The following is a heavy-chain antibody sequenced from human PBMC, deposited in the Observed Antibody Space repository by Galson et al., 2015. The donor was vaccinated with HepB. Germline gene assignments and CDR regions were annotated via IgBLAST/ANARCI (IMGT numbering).Heavy chain of an antibody. CDR3: ARGIPSGYYTGSADY. V-gene: IGHV3-48*01. D-gene: IGHD3-3*01. Sequence: SLRLSCAASGFTFSSYSMNWVRQAPGKGLEWVSYISSTSNTIYYADSVKGRFTISRDNAKNSLYLQMNSLRAEDTAVYYCARGIPSGYYTGSADYWGQGALVTVSS. J-gene: IGHJ4*02. CDR2: ISSTSNTI. CDR1: GFTFSSYS.